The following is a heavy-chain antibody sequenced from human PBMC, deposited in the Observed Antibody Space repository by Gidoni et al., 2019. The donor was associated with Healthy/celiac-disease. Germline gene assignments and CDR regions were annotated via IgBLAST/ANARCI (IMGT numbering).Heavy chain of an antibody. Sequence: QVQLVQSGAEVKKPGASVKVSCKASGYHLTGYCMHWVRQAPGQGLEWMGWINPNSGGTNDAQKFQGRVTMTRDTSISTAYMELSRLRSDDTAVYYCARDVELVEHDAFDIWGQGTMVTVSS. J-gene: IGHJ3*02. CDR2: INPNSGGT. CDR3: ARDVELVEHDAFDI. V-gene: IGHV1-2*02. D-gene: IGHD1-26*01. CDR1: GYHLTGYC.